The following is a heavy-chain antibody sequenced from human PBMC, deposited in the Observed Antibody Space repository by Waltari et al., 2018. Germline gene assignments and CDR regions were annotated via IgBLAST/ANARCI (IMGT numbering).Heavy chain of an antibody. Sequence: EVQLVQSGADVKKPGATVKISCKASGYSSPDYYIHCVKQAPGKGLEWMGTVAPEDGETVFAESCQGRLTMTADTSIGTAYMELSRLRFDDTAVYYCATRLSILAFDVWGQGTVVTVSS. CDR1: GYSSPDYY. J-gene: IGHJ3*01. D-gene: IGHD3-9*01. V-gene: IGHV1-69-2*01. CDR2: VAPEDGET. CDR3: ATRLSILAFDV.